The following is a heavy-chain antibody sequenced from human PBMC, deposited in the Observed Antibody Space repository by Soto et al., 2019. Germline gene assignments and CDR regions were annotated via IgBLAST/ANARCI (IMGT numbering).Heavy chain of an antibody. CDR1: GYGFGIYA. CDR3: ARDLPPIDY. V-gene: IGHV1-3*01. J-gene: IGHJ4*02. CDR2: VNAGNGNT. Sequence: GVSVNVYWKAAGYGFGIYALHWVRQAPGQRLEWMGWVNAGNGNTKYSQKFQGRVTITRDTSASTAYMELSSLRSEDTAVYYCARDLPPIDYWGQGTLVTVSS.